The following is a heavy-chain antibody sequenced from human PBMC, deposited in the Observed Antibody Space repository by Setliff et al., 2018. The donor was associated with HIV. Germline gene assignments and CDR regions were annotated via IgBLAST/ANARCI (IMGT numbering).Heavy chain of an antibody. J-gene: IGHJ5*02. CDR1: GGSFTAYY. D-gene: IGHD6-13*01. V-gene: IGHV4-34*01. Sequence: PSETLSLTCAVYGGSFTAYYWTWIRQPPGKGLEWIGEIHHGGSTNYMPSLKNRVTISLDTSRTQFSLRLTSVTAADTAVYYCAREGGTGRSSWYGAYWYDPWGQGTLVTVSS. CDR2: IHHGGST. CDR3: AREGGTGRSSWYGAYWYDP.